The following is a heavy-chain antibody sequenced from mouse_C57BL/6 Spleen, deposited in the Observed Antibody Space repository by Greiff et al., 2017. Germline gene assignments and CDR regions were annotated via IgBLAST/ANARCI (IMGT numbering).Heavy chain of an antibody. CDR1: GYTFTSYG. V-gene: IGHV1-81*01. CDR2: IYPRSGNT. CDR3: ARRYYGSSSGNFDY. Sequence: QVQLQQSGAELARPGASVKLSCKASGYTFTSYGISWVKQRTGPGLEWIGEIYPRSGNTYYNEKFKGKATLTADNSSSTAYMELRSLTSEDSAVDFCARRYYGSSSGNFDYGGQGTTLTVSS. J-gene: IGHJ2*01. D-gene: IGHD1-1*01.